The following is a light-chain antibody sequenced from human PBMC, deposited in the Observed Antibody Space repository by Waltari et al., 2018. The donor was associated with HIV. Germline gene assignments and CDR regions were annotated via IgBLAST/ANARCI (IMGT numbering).Light chain of an antibody. Sequence: QSVLTQPPSVSGAPGQRVTISCTGSSSNIGAGYDVHWYQHLPGTAPNLLIYGNSNRPSGVPDRFSGSKSGTSASLAITGLQAEDEADYYCQSYDSSLSGVVFGGGTKLTVL. J-gene: IGLJ2*01. CDR2: GNS. CDR1: SSNIGAGYD. V-gene: IGLV1-40*01. CDR3: QSYDSSLSGVV.